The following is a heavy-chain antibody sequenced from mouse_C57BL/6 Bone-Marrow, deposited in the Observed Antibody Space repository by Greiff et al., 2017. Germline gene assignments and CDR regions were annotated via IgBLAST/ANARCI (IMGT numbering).Heavy chain of an antibody. CDR1: GFSLTSYG. CDR2: IWSGGST. V-gene: IGHV2-2*01. CDR3: ARNLDYDDAMDY. D-gene: IGHD2-4*01. Sequence: QVQLQQSGPGLVQPSQSLSITCTVSGFSLTSYGVHWVRQSPGKGLEWLGVIWSGGSTDSTAAFISRLSIRKDNSKRQVFFKMNSLQADDTAIFYCARNLDYDDAMDYWGQGTSVTVSS. J-gene: IGHJ4*01.